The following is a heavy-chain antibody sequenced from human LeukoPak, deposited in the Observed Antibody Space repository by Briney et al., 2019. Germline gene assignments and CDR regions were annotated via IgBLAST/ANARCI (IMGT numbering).Heavy chain of an antibody. CDR3: AKSTFEVATMVDY. Sequence: GGSLGLSCAASGFTFSSYAMSWVRQAPGKGLEWVSSISGSGGSRYYADSLKGRFTISRDNSKNTLYLQMNGLRAEDTAVYYCAKSTFEVATMVDYWGQGTLVTVSS. J-gene: IGHJ4*02. CDR2: ISGSGGSR. D-gene: IGHD5-12*01. V-gene: IGHV3-23*01. CDR1: GFTFSSYA.